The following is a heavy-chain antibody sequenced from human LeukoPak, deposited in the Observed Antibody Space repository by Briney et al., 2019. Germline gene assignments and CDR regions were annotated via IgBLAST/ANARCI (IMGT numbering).Heavy chain of an antibody. CDR3: ARFFGGSSSWYRRYYFDY. V-gene: IGHV1-18*01. CDR2: ISAYNGNT. Sequence: ASVKVSCKASGYTFTSYGISWVRQAPGQGLEWMGWISAYNGNTNYAQKLQGRVTMTTDTSTSTAYMELRSLRSDDTAVYYCARFFGGSSSWYRRYYFDYWGQGTLVTVSS. D-gene: IGHD6-13*01. CDR1: GYTFTSYG. J-gene: IGHJ4*02.